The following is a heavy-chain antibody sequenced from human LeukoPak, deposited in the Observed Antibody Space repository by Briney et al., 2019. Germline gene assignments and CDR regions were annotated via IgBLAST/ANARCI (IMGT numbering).Heavy chain of an antibody. CDR2: ISSNGGST. CDR1: GFTFSSYA. D-gene: IGHD4-17*01. V-gene: IGHV3-64*01. Sequence: GGSLRLSCAASGFTFSSYAMHWVRQAPGKGLEYVSAISSNGGSTYYAKSVKGRCTISRDNSKNTLYLQMGSLRAEDMAVYYCARDLGANDYGDDSPFGYWGQGTLVTVSS. J-gene: IGHJ4*02. CDR3: ARDLGANDYGDDSPFGY.